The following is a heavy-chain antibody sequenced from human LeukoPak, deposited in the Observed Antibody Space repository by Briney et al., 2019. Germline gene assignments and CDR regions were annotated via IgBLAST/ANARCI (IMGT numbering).Heavy chain of an antibody. D-gene: IGHD5-24*01. J-gene: IGHJ4*01. V-gene: IGHV4-38-2*01. Sequence: SETLSLTCAVPGYSISSGYFWGWIRRPPGRGLEWIGSIDHSGTAYYNPSLKSRVTISVDTSKNQFSLRLSSVTAADTAVYYCATTDGRDGYIGCFGYWGQGTLVTVSS. CDR3: ATTDGRDGYIGCFGY. CDR1: GYSISSGYF. CDR2: IDHSGTA.